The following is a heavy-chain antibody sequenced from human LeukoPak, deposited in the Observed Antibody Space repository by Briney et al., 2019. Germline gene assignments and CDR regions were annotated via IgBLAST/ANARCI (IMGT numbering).Heavy chain of an antibody. CDR1: GDSMNSCLSY. CDR2: IYYSGST. D-gene: IGHD3-9*01. V-gene: IGHV4-39*01. CDR3: ARHLYDKTGRPLDS. Sequence: SETLSLTCSVSGDSMNSCLSYWAWIRQPPGKGLGWIGSIYYSGSTGSTFYNPSLKSRVTISVDTSKNQFSLNLSSVTAADTAIYYCARHLYDKTGRPLDSWGQGTLVTVSS. J-gene: IGHJ4*02.